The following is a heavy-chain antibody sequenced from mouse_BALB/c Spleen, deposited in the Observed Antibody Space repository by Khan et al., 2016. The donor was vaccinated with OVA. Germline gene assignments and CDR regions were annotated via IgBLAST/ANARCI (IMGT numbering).Heavy chain of an antibody. CDR2: ISNSGST. J-gene: IGHJ4*01. V-gene: IGHV3-2*02. CDR1: GYSITRDYA. D-gene: IGHD4-1*01. Sequence: QLQESGPGLVKPSQSLSLTCTVTGYSITRDYAWNWIRQFPGNKLEWMGYISNSGSTSYNPSLKSRISITRDKSKNQFFLQLNSVTTEDTSTYYCASELGRYYAMDYWGQGTSVTVSS. CDR3: ASELGRYYAMDY.